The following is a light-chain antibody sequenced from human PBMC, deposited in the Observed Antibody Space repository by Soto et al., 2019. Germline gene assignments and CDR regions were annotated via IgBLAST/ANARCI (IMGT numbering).Light chain of an antibody. CDR2: DAS. J-gene: IGKJ5*01. V-gene: IGKV3-11*01. CDR3: QQGGNWPLT. Sequence: IVLTQSPGTLSLSPGERATLSCRASQRVSSGYLAWYQQKPGQAPRLLIYDASSRASGIPARFSGSGSGTDFTLTISSLEPEDFAVYYCQQGGNWPLTFGQGTRLEI. CDR1: QRVSSGY.